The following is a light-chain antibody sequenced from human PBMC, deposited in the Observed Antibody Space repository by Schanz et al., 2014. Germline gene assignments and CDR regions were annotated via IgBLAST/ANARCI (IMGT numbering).Light chain of an antibody. CDR1: TSNIGAGYD. J-gene: IGLJ3*02. CDR3: QSYDSSLRGSV. Sequence: QSVLTQPPSVSGAPGQRVTISCTGSTSNIGAGYDVHWYQQLPGAAPKLLISGNSNRPSGVPDRFSGSKSGTSASLPITGLQDEDEADYYCQSYDSSLRGSVFGGGTKLPVL. CDR2: GNS. V-gene: IGLV1-40*01.